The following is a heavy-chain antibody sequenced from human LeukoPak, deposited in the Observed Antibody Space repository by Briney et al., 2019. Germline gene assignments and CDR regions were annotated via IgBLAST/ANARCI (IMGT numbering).Heavy chain of an antibody. V-gene: IGHV4-39*01. CDR1: GGSISSSSYY. D-gene: IGHD6-19*01. J-gene: IGHJ4*02. CDR2: IYYSGST. Sequence: SETLSLTCTVSGGSISSSSYYWGWIRQPPGKGLEWIGSIYYSGSTYYNPSLKSRVTISVDTSKNQFSLKLSSVTAADTAVYYCARFSSGWRRDYWGQGTLVTVSS. CDR3: ARFSSGWRRDY.